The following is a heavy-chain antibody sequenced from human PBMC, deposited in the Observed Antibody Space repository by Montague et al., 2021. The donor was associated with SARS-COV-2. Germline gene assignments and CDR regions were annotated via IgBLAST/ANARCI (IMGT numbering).Heavy chain of an antibody. CDR1: GFTFSSHA. V-gene: IGHV3-23*01. Sequence: SLRLSCAASGFTFSSHAMSWVRQAPGRGLEWVSGIGDSSDSTYYADSVKGRFTISRDNSNNMLYLQMISLRVEDTAAYYCARHFQSGSYGAYYYYGMDVWGQGTTVTVSS. J-gene: IGHJ6*02. CDR2: IGDSSDST. CDR3: ARHFQSGSYGAYYYYGMDV. D-gene: IGHD1-26*01.